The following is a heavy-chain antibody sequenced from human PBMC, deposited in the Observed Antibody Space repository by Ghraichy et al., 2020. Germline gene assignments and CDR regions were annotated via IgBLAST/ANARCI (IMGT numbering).Heavy chain of an antibody. J-gene: IGHJ3*02. CDR3: VRDSDYDALLAFDI. D-gene: IGHD4/OR15-4a*01. V-gene: IGHV3-74*01. CDR1: GFNFSRSW. Sequence: GGSLRLSCAASGFNFSRSWMHWVRQAPGKGLVWVSRVYSDGITTNYADSVKGRFTISRDNAKNILYLQMNSLRAEDTALYYCVRDSDYDALLAFDIWGPGTMVTVSS. CDR2: VYSDGITT.